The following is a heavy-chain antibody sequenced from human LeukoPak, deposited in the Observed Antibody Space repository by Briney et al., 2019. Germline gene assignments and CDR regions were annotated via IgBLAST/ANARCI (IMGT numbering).Heavy chain of an antibody. CDR2: ISGYNGNT. J-gene: IGHJ4*02. CDR3: ARGPPSAVTGALDSKMDY. D-gene: IGHD6-19*01. V-gene: IGHV1-18*01. CDR1: GYTFTSYG. Sequence: GASVKVSCKASGYTFTSYGITWVRQAPGQGLEWMGWISGYNGNTNYAQKFQGRVTMTTDTSTSTVYMELRSLRSDDTAVYYCARGPPSAVTGALDSKMDYWGQGTLVTVSS.